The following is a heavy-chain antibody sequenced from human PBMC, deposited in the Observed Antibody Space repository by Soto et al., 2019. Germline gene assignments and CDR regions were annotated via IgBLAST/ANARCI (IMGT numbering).Heavy chain of an antibody. V-gene: IGHV1-58*02. Sequence: SVKVSCKASGFTFTRSAMQWVRQARGQRLEWIGWIVVGSGNTNYAQKFQERVTITRDMSTNTAYMELSSLRFEDTAVYYCAAEGDCSGGSCYYFYWGQGTLVTVS. J-gene: IGHJ4*02. CDR3: AAEGDCSGGSCYYFY. CDR1: GFTFTRSA. D-gene: IGHD2-15*01. CDR2: IVVGSGNT.